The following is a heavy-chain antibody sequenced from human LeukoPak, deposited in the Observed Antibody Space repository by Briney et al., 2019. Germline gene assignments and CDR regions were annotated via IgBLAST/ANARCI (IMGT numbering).Heavy chain of an antibody. Sequence: PSETLSLTCSVSGGSISNYYWSWIRQPPGKGLEWIGYIYDSGSTNYNPSLKSRVTISVDTSKNQFSLKLSPVTAADTAVYYCARGKVWFGELLQINWFDPWGQGTLVTVSS. CDR2: IYDSGST. D-gene: IGHD3-10*01. J-gene: IGHJ5*02. CDR3: ARGKVWFGELLQINWFDP. V-gene: IGHV4-59*01. CDR1: GGSISNYY.